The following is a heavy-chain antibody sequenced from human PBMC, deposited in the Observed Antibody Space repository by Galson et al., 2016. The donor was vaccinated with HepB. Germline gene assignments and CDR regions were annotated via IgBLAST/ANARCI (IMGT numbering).Heavy chain of an antibody. J-gene: IGHJ5*02. CDR3: AKEDGGFNFDP. CDR2: INWNSARV. D-gene: IGHD2-15*01. CDR1: GFIFDDYS. Sequence: SLRLSCAASGFIFDDYSMHWVRQIPGKGLGWASGINWNSARVDYAGSVKGRFTISRDKNSLFLQMNSLRPEDTALYYCAKEDGGFNFDPWGQGTLVTVSS. V-gene: IGHV3-9*01.